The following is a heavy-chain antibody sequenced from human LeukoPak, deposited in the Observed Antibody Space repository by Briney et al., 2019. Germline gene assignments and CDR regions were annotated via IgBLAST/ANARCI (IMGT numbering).Heavy chain of an antibody. V-gene: IGHV3-64D*06. CDR1: GFPFSDYA. J-gene: IGHJ4*02. CDR2: ITSSGGST. D-gene: IGHD4-17*01. Sequence: HPGGSLRLSCSASGFPFSDYAMHWVRQAPGRGLQYVSAITSSGGSTYYADSVKGRFTISRDNSKNTLYLQMSSLRPEDTAVYFCATRGRSGDYAYDYWGQGTLVTVSS. CDR3: ATRGRSGDYAYDY.